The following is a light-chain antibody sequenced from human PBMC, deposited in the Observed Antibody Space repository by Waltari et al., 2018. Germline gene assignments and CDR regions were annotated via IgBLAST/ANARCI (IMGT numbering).Light chain of an antibody. CDR2: KTS. V-gene: IGKV1-5*03. CDR3: LQYDTYSTWT. J-gene: IGKJ1*01. Sequence: DIQMTQSPSTLYASVGDSVNITCRASPSVSTWLAWYQQKPGKAPKPLIFKTSNLESGVPSRFRGSGSGTEFTLTISSLQPDDSASYYCLQYDTYSTWTFGQGTRVEVK. CDR1: PSVSTW.